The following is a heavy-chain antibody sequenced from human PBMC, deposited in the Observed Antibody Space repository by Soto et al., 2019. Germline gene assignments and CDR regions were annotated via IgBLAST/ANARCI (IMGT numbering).Heavy chain of an antibody. Sequence: GASVKVSCKASGYTFTNYGIHWVRQAPGQRLEWMGWINAGNGDTKYSENFQGRVTITRDTSASTVYLDLSSLSSEDTAFYYCARTGHSGSYDYWGQGTLSPSPQ. CDR3: ARTGHSGSYDY. CDR1: GYTFTNYG. D-gene: IGHD3-22*01. J-gene: IGHJ4*02. V-gene: IGHV1-3*01. CDR2: INAGNGDT.